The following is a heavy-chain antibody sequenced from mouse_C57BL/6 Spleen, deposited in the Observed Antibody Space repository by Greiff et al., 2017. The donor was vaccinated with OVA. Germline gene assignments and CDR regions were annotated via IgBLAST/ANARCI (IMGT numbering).Heavy chain of an antibody. J-gene: IGHJ3*01. CDR1: GYTFTDYE. CDR3: TRSPGGSGSWFAY. CDR2: IDPETGGT. V-gene: IGHV1-15*01. D-gene: IGHD3-2*02. Sequence: QVQLKESGAELVRPGASVTLSCKASGYTFTDYEMHWVKQTPVHGLEWIGAIDPETGGTAYNQKFKGKAILTADKSSSTAYMELRSLTSEDSAVYYGTRSPGGSGSWFAYWGQGTLVTVSA.